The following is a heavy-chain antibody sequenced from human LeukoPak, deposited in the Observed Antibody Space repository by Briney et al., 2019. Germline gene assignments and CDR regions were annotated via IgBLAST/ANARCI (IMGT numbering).Heavy chain of an antibody. J-gene: IGHJ4*02. D-gene: IGHD6-19*01. CDR1: GFSFSTYS. CDR3: ARWYSSGWYSDY. CDR2: VGGTSEYI. V-gene: IGHV3-21*06. Sequence: GGSLRLSCAASGFSFSTYSMIWVRQAPGKGLEWVSSVGGTSEYIYYADSVRGRFTISRDNAKNTVYLQMNSLRAEDTAVYYCARWYSSGWYSDYWGQGTLVTVSS.